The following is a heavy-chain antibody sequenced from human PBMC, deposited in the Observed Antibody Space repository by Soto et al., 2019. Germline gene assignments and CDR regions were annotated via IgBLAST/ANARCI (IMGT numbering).Heavy chain of an antibody. J-gene: IGHJ5*02. CDR1: GYTFTSYG. V-gene: IGHV1-18*04. Sequence: GASVKVSCKASGYTFTSYGISWLRQSPGQGLEWMGWISAYNGNTNYAQKLQGRVTMTTDTSTSTAYMELRSLRSDDTAVYYCARDHVAYCGGDCYSFDPWGQGTLVTVSS. CDR3: ARDHVAYCGGDCYSFDP. CDR2: ISAYNGNT. D-gene: IGHD2-21*02.